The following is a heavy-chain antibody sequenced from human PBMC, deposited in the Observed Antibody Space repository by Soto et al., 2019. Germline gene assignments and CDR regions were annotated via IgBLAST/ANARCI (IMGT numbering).Heavy chain of an antibody. Sequence: SETLSLTCTVSGGSISSGNYYWSWIRQPPGKGLEWIGFISYSGSTYYSTSLKSRVTISVDTSKSQFSLNLSSVTAADTAVYYCARASPGDILTGVYYGMDVWGQGTTVTVSS. CDR2: ISYSGST. CDR3: ARASPGDILTGVYYGMDV. V-gene: IGHV4-30-4*01. D-gene: IGHD3-9*01. J-gene: IGHJ6*02. CDR1: GGSISSGNYY.